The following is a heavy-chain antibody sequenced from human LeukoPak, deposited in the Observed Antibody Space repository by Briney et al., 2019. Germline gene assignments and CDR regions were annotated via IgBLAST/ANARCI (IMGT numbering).Heavy chain of an antibody. CDR1: EFISSNYS. CDR3: ARDRPTGASRVFLGQ. Sequence: GSSLIFCCAASEFISSNYSRTLGRQAPGKGVGLVSSISSGSTYIYYADSVGGRFTISRDNAKTALFLVRNSLRAEDAADYYCARDRPTGASRVFLGQWGQGTMVTVAS. CDR2: ISSGSTYI. D-gene: IGHD3-3*01. V-gene: IGHV3-21*01. J-gene: IGHJ4*02.